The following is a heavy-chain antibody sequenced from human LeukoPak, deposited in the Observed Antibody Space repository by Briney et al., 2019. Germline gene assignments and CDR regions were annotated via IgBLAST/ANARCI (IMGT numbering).Heavy chain of an antibody. Sequence: GGSLRLSCAASGFTFNTHAMSWVRQAPGKGLEWVSAISPSGDNIYYADSVKGRFTISRDNYKNTLYLQMNSLRVEDTAIYYCAKDFRHRGTCNCYGWFDPWGQGTPVTVSS. D-gene: IGHD1-1*01. CDR3: AKDFRHRGTCNCYGWFDP. J-gene: IGHJ5*02. V-gene: IGHV3-23*01. CDR1: GFTFNTHA. CDR2: ISPSGDNI.